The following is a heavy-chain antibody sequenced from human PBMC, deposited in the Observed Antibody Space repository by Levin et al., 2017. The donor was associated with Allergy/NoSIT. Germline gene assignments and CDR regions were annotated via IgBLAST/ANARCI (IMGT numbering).Heavy chain of an antibody. CDR3: VKDWALPSRDYYDSSGYPHSAFDI. V-gene: IGHV3-64D*06. CDR2: ISSNGGST. CDR1: GFIFSSYA. Sequence: GESLRLSCSASGFIFSSYALHWVRQAPGKGLEYVSAISSNGGSTYYADSVKGRFTISRDNSKNTLYLQMSSLRAEDTAVYYCVKDWALPSRDYYDSSGYPHSAFDIWGQGTMVTVSS. D-gene: IGHD3-22*01. J-gene: IGHJ3*02.